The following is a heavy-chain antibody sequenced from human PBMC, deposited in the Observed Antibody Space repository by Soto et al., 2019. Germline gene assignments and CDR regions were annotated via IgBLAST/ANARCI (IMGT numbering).Heavy chain of an antibody. V-gene: IGHV1-18*01. CDR1: GYTFSSYG. D-gene: IGHD3-22*01. Sequence: GASVKVSRKASGYTFSSYGINWGGQTPGQGLEWMGWISAYNGNTNYAQKLQGRVTMTTDTSTSTAYMELRSLRSDDTAVYYCARVPSIVVAPDWFDPWGQGTLVTVSS. J-gene: IGHJ5*02. CDR3: ARVPSIVVAPDWFDP. CDR2: ISAYNGNT.